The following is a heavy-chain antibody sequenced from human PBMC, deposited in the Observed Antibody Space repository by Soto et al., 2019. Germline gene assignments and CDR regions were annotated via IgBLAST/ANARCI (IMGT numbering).Heavy chain of an antibody. V-gene: IGHV3-30*18. D-gene: IGHD6-19*01. CDR3: AKDLSSGWYVSGWVYYYGMDV. CDR2: ISYDGSNK. J-gene: IGHJ6*01. Sequence: QVQLVESGGGVVQPGRSLRLSCAASGFTFSSYGMHWVRQAPGKGLEWVAVISYDGSNKYYADSVKGRFTISRDNSKNTLYLQMNSLRAEDTAVYYCAKDLSSGWYVSGWVYYYGMDVW. CDR1: GFTFSSYG.